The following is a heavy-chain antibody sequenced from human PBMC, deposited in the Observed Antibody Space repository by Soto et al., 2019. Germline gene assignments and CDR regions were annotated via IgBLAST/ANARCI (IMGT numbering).Heavy chain of an antibody. Sequence: SETLSLTCAVYGGSFSGYYWSWIRQPPGKGLEWIGEINHSGTTNYNPSLKSRVTISVDTSKMQFSLKLTSVTAADTAVYYCARRYGGAFDIWGQGTMVTVSS. J-gene: IGHJ3*02. V-gene: IGHV4-34*01. CDR2: INHSGTT. D-gene: IGHD3-10*01. CDR3: ARRYGGAFDI. CDR1: GGSFSGYY.